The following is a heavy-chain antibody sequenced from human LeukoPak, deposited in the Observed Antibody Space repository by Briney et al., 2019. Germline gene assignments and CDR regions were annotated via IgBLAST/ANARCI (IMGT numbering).Heavy chain of an antibody. D-gene: IGHD3-10*01. Sequence: SQTLPLSCTFSGDSISSCSCHGRWTPQPAGKGLEWIGRIDTTGSTDYNASLRIRVTRALDRTTTHFSLSRSCVTDADADVYDCARTIAGSGLSDYWGQGTLVTVSS. V-gene: IGHV4-61*02. CDR2: IDTTGST. CDR1: GDSISSCSCH. CDR3: ARTIAGSGLSDY. J-gene: IGHJ4*02.